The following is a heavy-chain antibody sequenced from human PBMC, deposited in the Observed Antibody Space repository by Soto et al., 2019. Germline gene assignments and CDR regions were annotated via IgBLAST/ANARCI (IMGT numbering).Heavy chain of an antibody. V-gene: IGHV3-23*01. J-gene: IGHJ6*02. Sequence: GGSLRLSCIASGFTFRNYAMAWVRQAPGEDLEGVSAIGTSGTPTLYADSVKSRFSISRDDSRNTVSLQMNSLGVEDTATYYCTRILWSSRRDALDIWGQGTTVTVSS. CDR3: TRILWSSRRDALDI. D-gene: IGHD2-21*01. CDR2: IGTSGTPT. CDR1: GFTFRNYA.